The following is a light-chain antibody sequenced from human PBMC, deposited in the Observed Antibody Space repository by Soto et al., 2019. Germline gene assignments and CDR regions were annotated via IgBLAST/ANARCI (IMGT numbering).Light chain of an antibody. CDR2: LNSDGSH. CDR3: QTWGSGLDVG. J-gene: IGLJ2*01. CDR1: SGHSNYA. Sequence: QSVLTQSPSASASLGASVKLTCTLSSGHSNYAIAWHQQQPEKGPRYLMKLNSDGSHSKGDGIADRFSGSSSGAERYLTISGLQSEDEADYYCQTWGSGLDVGFGGGTKRTVL. V-gene: IGLV4-69*01.